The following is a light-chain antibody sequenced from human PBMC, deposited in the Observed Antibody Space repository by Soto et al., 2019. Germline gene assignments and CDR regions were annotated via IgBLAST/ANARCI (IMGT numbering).Light chain of an antibody. Sequence: QSVLTQSPSASASLGASVKLTCTLSSGHSSYAIAWHQQQPEKGPRYLMNLNSDGSHSKGDGIPDRFSGSSSGAERYLTISSLQSEEEADYFCKTWGAGIVVFGGGTKLTVL. J-gene: IGLJ2*01. CDR1: SGHSSYA. CDR2: LNSDGSH. CDR3: KTWGAGIVV. V-gene: IGLV4-69*01.